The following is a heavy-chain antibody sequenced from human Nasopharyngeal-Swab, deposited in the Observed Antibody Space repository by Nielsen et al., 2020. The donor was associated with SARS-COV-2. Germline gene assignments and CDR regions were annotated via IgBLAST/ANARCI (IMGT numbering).Heavy chain of an antibody. D-gene: IGHD5-12*01. J-gene: IGHJ5*02. V-gene: IGHV3-7*01. CDR3: ASTSGYGLNWFDP. CDR1: GFTFSSYW. CDR2: IKQDGSEK. Sequence: ACLEISCAASGFTFSSYWMSWVRQAPGKGLEWVANIKQDGSEKYYVDSVKGRFTISRDNAKNSLYLQMNSLRAEDTAVYYCASTSGYGLNWFDPWGQGTLVTVSS.